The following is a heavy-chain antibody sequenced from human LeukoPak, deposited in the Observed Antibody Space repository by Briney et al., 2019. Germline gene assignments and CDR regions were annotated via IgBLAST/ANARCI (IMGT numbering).Heavy chain of an antibody. V-gene: IGHV1-69*04. D-gene: IGHD1-7*01. J-gene: IGHJ3*02. CDR3: ARFAPTTDAFDI. CDR2: IIPILGIA. CDR1: GYTFTSYG. Sequence: SVKVSCKASGYTFTSYGISWVRQAPGQGLEWMGRIIPILGIANYAQKFQGRVTITADKSTSTAYMELSSLRSEDTAVYYCARFAPTTDAFDIWGQGTMVTVSS.